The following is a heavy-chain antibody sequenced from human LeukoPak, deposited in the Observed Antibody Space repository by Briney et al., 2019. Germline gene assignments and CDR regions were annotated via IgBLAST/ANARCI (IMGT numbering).Heavy chain of an antibody. CDR2: IYPGDSDT. Sequence: GESLKISCKGSGYSFTSYWIGWVRQMPGKGLEWMGIIYPGDSDTTYSPSFQGQVTISADRSISTAYLEWSSLKASDTAKYYCARRVAAAGRSFDYWGQGTLVTVSS. CDR3: ARRVAAAGRSFDY. CDR1: GYSFTSYW. D-gene: IGHD6-13*01. V-gene: IGHV5-51*01. J-gene: IGHJ4*02.